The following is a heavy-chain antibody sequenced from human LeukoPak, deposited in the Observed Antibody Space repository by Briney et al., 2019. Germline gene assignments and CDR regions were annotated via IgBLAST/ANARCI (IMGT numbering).Heavy chain of an antibody. CDR1: GCSISSSSYY. J-gene: IGHJ4*02. D-gene: IGHD1-26*01. CDR3: ARVEEWELYFDY. CDR2: IYYSGST. Sequence: VKPSETLSLTCTVSGCSISSSSYYWGWIRQPPGKGLEWIGYIYYSGSTYYNPSLKSRVTISVDTSKNQFSLKLSSVTAADTAVYYCARVEEWELYFDYWGQGTLVTVSS. V-gene: IGHV4-30-4*08.